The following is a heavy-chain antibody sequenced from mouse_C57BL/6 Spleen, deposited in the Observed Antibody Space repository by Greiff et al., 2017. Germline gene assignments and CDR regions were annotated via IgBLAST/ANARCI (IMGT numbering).Heavy chain of an antibody. V-gene: IGHV5-6*02. CDR1: GFTFSSYG. D-gene: IGHD2-3*01. Sequence: DVKLVESGGDLVKPGGSLKLSCAASGFTFSSYGMSWVRQTPDKRLEWVATISSGGSYTYYPDSVKGRFTISRDNAKNTLYLQMSSLKSEDTAMYYCARHYEGFAYWGQGTLVTVSA. CDR3: ARHYEGFAY. CDR2: ISSGGSYT. J-gene: IGHJ3*01.